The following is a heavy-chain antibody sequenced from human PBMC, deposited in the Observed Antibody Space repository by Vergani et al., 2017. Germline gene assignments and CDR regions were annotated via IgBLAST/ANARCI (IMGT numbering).Heavy chain of an antibody. D-gene: IGHD5-18*01. J-gene: IGHJ4*02. CDR3: ARGTLDTAMGDFDY. Sequence: VQLQESGPGLVKPSETLSLTCAVSGYSISSGYYWGWIRQPPGKGLEWIGSIYHSGSTYYNPSLKSRVTISVDTSKNQFSLKLSSVTAADTAVYYCARGTLDTAMGDFDYWGQGTLVTVSS. CDR2: IYHSGST. V-gene: IGHV4-38-2*01. CDR1: GYSISSGYY.